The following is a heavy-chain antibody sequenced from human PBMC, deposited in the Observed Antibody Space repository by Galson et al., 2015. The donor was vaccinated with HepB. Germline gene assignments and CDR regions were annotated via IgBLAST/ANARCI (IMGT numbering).Heavy chain of an antibody. CDR1: GGSVSSGSHY. J-gene: IGHJ4*02. CDR2: IYYSGTT. Sequence: ETLSLTCPVSGGSVSSGSHYWSWIRQTPGKGLDWIGYIYYSGTTNYNPSLKSRVTISLDTSKNQFSLRLSSVTAADTAVYYCAREADYAFDFWGQGTLVTVSS. D-gene: IGHD4-17*01. CDR3: AREADYAFDF. V-gene: IGHV4-61*01.